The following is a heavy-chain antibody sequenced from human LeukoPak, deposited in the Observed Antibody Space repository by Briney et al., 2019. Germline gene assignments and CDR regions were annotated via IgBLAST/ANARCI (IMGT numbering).Heavy chain of an antibody. CDR2: LYSSGST. CDR3: ARDQGAYSRIDY. Sequence: SETLSLTCTVSGDSISGYYSSWIRQPAGKGLEWIGRLYSSGSTNYNPSLKSRVTISLDKSNKQFFLKLSSVTAADTAVYYCARDQGAYSRIDYWGQGTLVTVSS. D-gene: IGHD5-18*01. J-gene: IGHJ4*02. V-gene: IGHV4-4*07. CDR1: GDSISGYY.